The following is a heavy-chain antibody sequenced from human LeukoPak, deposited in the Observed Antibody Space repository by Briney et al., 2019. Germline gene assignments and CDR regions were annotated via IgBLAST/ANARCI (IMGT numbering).Heavy chain of an antibody. V-gene: IGHV4-59*01. CDR1: GGSISSYY. J-gene: IGHJ3*02. CDR2: IYYSGST. Sequence: PSETLSLTCTVPGGSISSYYWSWIRQPPGKGLEWIGYIYYSGSTNYNPSLKSRVTISVDTSKNQFSLKLSSVTAADTAVYYCARDLPYCSGGSCYPPDAFDIWGQGTMVTVSS. CDR3: ARDLPYCSGGSCYPPDAFDI. D-gene: IGHD2-15*01.